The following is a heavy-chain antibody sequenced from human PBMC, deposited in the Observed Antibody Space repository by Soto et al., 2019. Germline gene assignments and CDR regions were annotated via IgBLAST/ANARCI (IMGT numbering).Heavy chain of an antibody. V-gene: IGHV4-39*01. CDR3: ATADGLGVVPSFLEY. CDR2: TFYSGST. Sequence: TLEKLCLTWTVCGGPISSGMRYRGSIRQTPGKHLEWIGSTFYSGSTHYNPSLKTRVTISVDTSKNQVSLKLCSVTAADTAVYYCATADGLGVVPSFLEYWGQGTMVTVSS. CDR1: GGPISSGMRY. J-gene: IGHJ1*01. D-gene: IGHD3-3*02.